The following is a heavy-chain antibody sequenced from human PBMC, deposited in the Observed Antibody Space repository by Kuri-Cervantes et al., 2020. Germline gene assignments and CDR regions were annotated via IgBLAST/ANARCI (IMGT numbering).Heavy chain of an antibody. D-gene: IGHD2-15*01. V-gene: IGHV3-30*02. Sequence: GESLKISCAASGFTFSSYGIHWVRQAPGKGLEWVAFIRFDKSDKYYVDSVKGRFTISRDNSKDTLYLQMNTLKVDDSAVYYCAKDTSCSDNVCSERNWFDPWGQGTLVTVSS. CDR2: IRFDKSDK. J-gene: IGHJ5*02. CDR1: GFTFSSYG. CDR3: AKDTSCSDNVCSERNWFDP.